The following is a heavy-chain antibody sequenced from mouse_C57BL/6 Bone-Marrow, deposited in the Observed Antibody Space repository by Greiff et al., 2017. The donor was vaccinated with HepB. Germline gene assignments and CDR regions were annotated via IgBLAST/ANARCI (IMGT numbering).Heavy chain of an antibody. Sequence: EVMLVESGGDLVKPGGSLKLSCAASGFTFSSYGMSWVRQTPDKRLEWVATISSGGSYTYYPDSVKGRFTISRDNAKNTLYLQMSSLKSEDTAMYYCAINWVWFAYWGQGTLVTVSA. J-gene: IGHJ3*01. CDR1: GFTFSSYG. V-gene: IGHV5-6*01. CDR2: ISSGGSYT. D-gene: IGHD4-1*01. CDR3: AINWVWFAY.